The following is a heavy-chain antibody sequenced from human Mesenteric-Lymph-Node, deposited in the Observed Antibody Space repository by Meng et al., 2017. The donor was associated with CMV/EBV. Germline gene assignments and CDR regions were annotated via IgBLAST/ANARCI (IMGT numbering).Heavy chain of an antibody. CDR2: IKQDGSEK. V-gene: IGHV3-7*01. J-gene: IGHJ6*02. Sequence: GESLKISCAASGFTFSSYWMSWVRQAPGKGLEWVANIKQDGSEKYYVDSVKGRFTISRDNAKNSLYLQMNSLRAEDTAVYYCAREVLRYFDWLYGMDVWGQGTTVTVSS. D-gene: IGHD3-9*01. CDR3: AREVLRYFDWLYGMDV. CDR1: GFTFSSYW.